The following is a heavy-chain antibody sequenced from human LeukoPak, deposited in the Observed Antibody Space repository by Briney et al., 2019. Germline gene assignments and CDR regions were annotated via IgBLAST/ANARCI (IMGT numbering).Heavy chain of an antibody. CDR1: GGSISSGGYY. CDR2: IYYSGST. J-gene: IGHJ5*02. V-gene: IGHV4-31*03. D-gene: IGHD3-16*01. CDR3: AREYDYVWGSYEP. Sequence: PSQTLSLTCTVSGGSISSGGYYWSWIRQHPGKGLEWIGYIYYSGSTYYNPSLKSRVTISVDTSKNQFSLKLSSVTAADTAVYYCAREYDYVWGSYEPWDQGTLVTVSS.